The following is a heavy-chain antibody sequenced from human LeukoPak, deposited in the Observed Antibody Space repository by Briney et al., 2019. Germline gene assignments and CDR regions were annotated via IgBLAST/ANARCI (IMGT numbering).Heavy chain of an antibody. V-gene: IGHV3-48*03. Sequence: PSGGSLRLSCAASGFTFSRYGMHWVRQAPGKGLEWVSYISSSGSTIYYADSVKGRFTISRDNAKNSLYLQMNSLRAEDTAVYYCAELGITMIGGVWGKGTTVTISS. CDR2: ISSSGSTI. J-gene: IGHJ6*04. CDR1: GFTFSRYG. D-gene: IGHD3-10*02. CDR3: AELGITMIGGV.